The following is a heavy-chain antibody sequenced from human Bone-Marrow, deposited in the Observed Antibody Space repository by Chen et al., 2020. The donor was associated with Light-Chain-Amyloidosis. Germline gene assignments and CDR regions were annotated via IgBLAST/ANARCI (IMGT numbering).Heavy chain of an antibody. CDR3: ARDRGRYCTNGVCYIPPVAGNYYYYGMDV. D-gene: IGHD2-8*01. CDR1: GGTFSSYA. J-gene: IGHJ6*02. Sequence: QVQLVQSGAEVKKPGSSVKVSCKASGGTFSSYAISWVRQAPGQGLEWMGGIIPIFGTATYAQKFQGRVTITADESTSTAYMELSSLRSEDTAVYYCARDRGRYCTNGVCYIPPVAGNYYYYGMDVWGQGTTVTVSS. V-gene: IGHV1-69*01. CDR2: IIPIFGTA.